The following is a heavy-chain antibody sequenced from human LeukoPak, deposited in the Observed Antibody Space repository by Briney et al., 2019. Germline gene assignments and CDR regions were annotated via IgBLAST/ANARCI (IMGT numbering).Heavy chain of an antibody. V-gene: IGHV4-34*08. CDR2: INHSGST. D-gene: IGHD4-17*01. J-gene: IGHJ4*02. CDR1: GFSFRDYW. CDR3: AKLTLTTVTTATDY. Sequence: GSLRLSCAASGFSFRDYWMSWIRQPPGKGLEWIGEINHSGSTNYNPSLKSRVTISVDTSKNQFSLKLSSVTAADTAVYYCAKLTLTTVTTATDYWGQGTLVTVSS.